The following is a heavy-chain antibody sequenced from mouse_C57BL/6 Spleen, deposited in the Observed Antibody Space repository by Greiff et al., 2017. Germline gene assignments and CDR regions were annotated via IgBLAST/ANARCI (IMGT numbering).Heavy chain of an antibody. D-gene: IGHD3-2*02. CDR3: ARTIDSSGPYYYAMDY. J-gene: IGHJ4*01. V-gene: IGHV1-64*01. CDR2: IHPNSGST. Sequence: VKLQQPGAELVKPGASVKLSCKASGYTFTSYWMHWVKQRPGQGLEWIGMIHPNSGSTNYNEKFKSKATLTVDKSSSTAYMQLSSLTSEDSAVYYCARTIDSSGPYYYAMDYWGQGTSVTVSS. CDR1: GYTFTSYW.